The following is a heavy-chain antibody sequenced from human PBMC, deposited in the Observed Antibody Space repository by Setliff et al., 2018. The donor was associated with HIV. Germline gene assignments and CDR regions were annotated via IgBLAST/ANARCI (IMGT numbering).Heavy chain of an antibody. CDR3: ARGGEGMALYPDY. CDR2: INPSSGDT. Sequence: ASVKVSCKASGYSFTNYYIHWVRQAPGQGLEWMGVINPSSGDTLYAQNFLGRVTVTRDTSTSTVYMELSSLRSEDTAVYYCARGGEGMALYPDYWGQGTLVTVSS. CDR1: GYSFTNYY. V-gene: IGHV1-46*01. J-gene: IGHJ4*02. D-gene: IGHD1-26*01.